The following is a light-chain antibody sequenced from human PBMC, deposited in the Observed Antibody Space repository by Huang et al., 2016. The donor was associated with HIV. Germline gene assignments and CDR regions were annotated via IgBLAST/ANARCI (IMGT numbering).Light chain of an antibody. CDR1: QSVSRSY. J-gene: IGKJ1*01. CDR3: QQYESSPWT. CDR2: VAS. Sequence: EIVLTQSPGTLSLSPGERATLSCRASQSVSRSYLGWYQQKAGQAPRLLIYVASSRAPGIPDRCSGSGSGTDFTLTISRLEPEDVAIYYCQQYESSPWTFGQGTKVEMK. V-gene: IGKV3-20*01.